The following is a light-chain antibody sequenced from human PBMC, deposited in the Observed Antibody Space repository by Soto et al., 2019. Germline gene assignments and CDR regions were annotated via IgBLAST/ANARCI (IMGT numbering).Light chain of an antibody. V-gene: IGKV1-39*01. CDR2: AAS. CDR1: QSISSY. J-gene: IGKJ2*01. Sequence: DIQMTQSPSSLSASVGDRVTITCRASQSISSYLNWYQQKPGKAPKLLIFAASSLQSGVPSRFCGSGSETDFTLTISSLQPEDFATNYWQQSYSTPYTFGQGTKLEIK. CDR3: QQSYSTPYT.